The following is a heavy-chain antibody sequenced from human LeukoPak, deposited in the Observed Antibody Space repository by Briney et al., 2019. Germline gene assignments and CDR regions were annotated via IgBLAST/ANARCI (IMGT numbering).Heavy chain of an antibody. Sequence: LPGRSLRLSCAASGFTFSSYGMHWVRQAPGKGLEWVAMIWYDGNNKYYADSVKGRFTISRDDSKNMLYVQMNSLRAEDTAVYYCARDGLFGQLLYSLDSWGQGTPVIVSS. J-gene: IGHJ4*02. CDR3: ARDGLFGQLLYSLDS. V-gene: IGHV3-33*01. D-gene: IGHD3-10*02. CDR1: GFTFSSYG. CDR2: IWYDGNNK.